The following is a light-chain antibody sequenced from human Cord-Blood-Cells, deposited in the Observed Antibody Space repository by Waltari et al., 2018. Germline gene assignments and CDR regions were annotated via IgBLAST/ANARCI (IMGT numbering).Light chain of an antibody. V-gene: IGLV3-21*03. CDR1: NIGSKS. J-gene: IGLJ2*01. Sequence: SYVLTQPPSVSVAPGKTARITCGGNNIGSKSVHWYQQKPGQAPVLGVDDDSDRPSGIPERFSCSNSGNTATLTISRVEAGDEADYYCQVWDSSSDHVVFGGGTKLTVL. CDR3: QVWDSSSDHVV. CDR2: DDS.